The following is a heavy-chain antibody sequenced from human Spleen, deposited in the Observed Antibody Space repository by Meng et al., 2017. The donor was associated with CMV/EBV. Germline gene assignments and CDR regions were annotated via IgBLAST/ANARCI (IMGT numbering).Heavy chain of an antibody. V-gene: IGHV3-23*01. CDR1: GFTFSSYA. Sequence: GESLKISCAASGFTFSSYAMSWVRQAPGKGLEWVSAISGSGGSTYYADSVKGRFTISRDNSKNTLYLQMNSLRAEDTAVYYCARLTRGAQKRTGGDIVVVPAAPDYWGQGTPVTVSS. CDR2: ISGSGGST. D-gene: IGHD2-2*01. J-gene: IGHJ4*02. CDR3: ARLTRGAQKRTGGDIVVVPAAPDY.